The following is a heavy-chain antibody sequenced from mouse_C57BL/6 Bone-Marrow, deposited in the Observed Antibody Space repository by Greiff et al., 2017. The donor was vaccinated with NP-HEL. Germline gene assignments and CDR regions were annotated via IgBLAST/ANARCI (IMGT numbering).Heavy chain of an antibody. CDR1: GYTFTSYW. Sequence: VKLQQPGAELVKPGASVKMSCKASGYTFTSYWITWVKQRPGQGLEWIGDIYPGSGSTNYNEKFKSKATLTVDTSSSTAYMQLSSLTSEDSAVYYCARDSEWYFDVWGTGTTVTVSS. CDR2: IYPGSGST. J-gene: IGHJ1*03. V-gene: IGHV1-55*01. CDR3: ARDSEWYFDV.